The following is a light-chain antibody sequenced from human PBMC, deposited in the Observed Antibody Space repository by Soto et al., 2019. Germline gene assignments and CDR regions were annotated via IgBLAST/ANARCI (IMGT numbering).Light chain of an antibody. Sequence: QSVLTQPPSVSGAPGQRVTISCTGSSSNIGAGYDVHWYQQLPGTAPKLLIYGNNNRPSGVPDRFSGSKSGTSASLAITGLQADDEADYYCQSYDSSLSDSWVFGGGTKLTVL. V-gene: IGLV1-40*01. J-gene: IGLJ3*02. CDR3: QSYDSSLSDSWV. CDR1: SSNIGAGYD. CDR2: GNN.